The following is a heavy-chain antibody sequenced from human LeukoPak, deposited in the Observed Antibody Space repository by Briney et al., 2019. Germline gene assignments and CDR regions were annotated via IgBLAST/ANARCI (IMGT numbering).Heavy chain of an antibody. D-gene: IGHD6-13*01. CDR2: IYYSGST. J-gene: IGHJ3*02. CDR3: ARDIAAALHAFDI. Sequence: SETLSLTCSVSGGSISTYYWSWIRQPPGKGLEWIGYIYYSGSTNYNPSLKSRVTISVDTSKNQFSLKLSSVTAADTAVYYCARDIAAALHAFDIWGQGTMVTVSS. V-gene: IGHV4-59*01. CDR1: GGSISTYY.